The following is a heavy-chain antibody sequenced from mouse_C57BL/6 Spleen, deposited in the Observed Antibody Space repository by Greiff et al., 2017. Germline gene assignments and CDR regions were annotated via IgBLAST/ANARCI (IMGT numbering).Heavy chain of an antibody. CDR3: ARSHYYGSGWYYFDY. CDR2: INPSTGGT. J-gene: IGHJ2*01. V-gene: IGHV1-42*01. CDR1: GYSFTGYY. D-gene: IGHD1-1*01. Sequence: VQLKQSGPELVKPGASVKISCKASGYSFTGYYMNWVKQSPEKSLEWIGEINPSTGGTTYNQKFKAKATLTVDKSSSTAYMQLKSLTSEDSAVYYCARSHYYGSGWYYFDYWGQGTTLTVSS.